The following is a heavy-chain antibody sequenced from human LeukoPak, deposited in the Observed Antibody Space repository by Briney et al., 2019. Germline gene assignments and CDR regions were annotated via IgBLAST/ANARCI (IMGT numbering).Heavy chain of an antibody. Sequence: ASVTVSCKASGYTFTGYYMHWVRQAPGQGLEWMGWISGYNGYTHYAHNLQGRVTMTTDTSTSTAYMELRSLRSDDTAVYYCARGSPNTRGFDPWGQGTLVTVSS. V-gene: IGHV1-18*04. CDR2: ISGYNGYT. J-gene: IGHJ5*02. CDR1: GYTFTGYY. CDR3: ARGSPNTRGFDP. D-gene: IGHD1/OR15-1a*01.